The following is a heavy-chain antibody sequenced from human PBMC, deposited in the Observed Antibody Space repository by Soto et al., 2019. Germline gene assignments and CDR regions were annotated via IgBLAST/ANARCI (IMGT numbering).Heavy chain of an antibody. J-gene: IGHJ6*03. Sequence: EASVKVSCKASGYTFTSYGISWVRQAPGQGLEWMGWISAYNGNTNYAQKLQGRVTMTTDTSTSTAYMELRSLRSDDTAVYYCARSFGYGYYYYMDVWGKGTTVTVSS. CDR3: ARSFGYGYYYYMDV. CDR2: ISAYNGNT. CDR1: GYTFTSYG. D-gene: IGHD5-18*01. V-gene: IGHV1-18*01.